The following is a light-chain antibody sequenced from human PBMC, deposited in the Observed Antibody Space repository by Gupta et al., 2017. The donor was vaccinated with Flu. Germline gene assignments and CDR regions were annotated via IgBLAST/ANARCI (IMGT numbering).Light chain of an antibody. CDR2: DVS. V-gene: IGLV2-14*01. CDR3: SSYTSTNTFYV. CDR1: SSDVGRSNY. Sequence: SALTQPASVSGSPGQSITISCTGTSSDVGRSNYVSWYQQHPGKAPKLMIYDVSSRPSGVSSRFSGSKSGITASLTISGLEPEDESDYYCSSYTSTNTFYVFGTGTKVTVL. J-gene: IGLJ1*01.